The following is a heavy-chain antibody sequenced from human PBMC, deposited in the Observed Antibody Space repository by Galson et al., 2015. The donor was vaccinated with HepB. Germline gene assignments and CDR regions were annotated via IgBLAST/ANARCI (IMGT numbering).Heavy chain of an antibody. CDR1: GFTLSEYY. D-gene: IGHD6-19*01. Sequence: SLRLSCAASGFTLSEYYMSWIRQAPGKGLEWVTYASTTSRYTDYADSVKGRFTISRDNAKNIVHLQMNSLRADDTGLYYCARDCGTSAWGATAEYFHQWSQGTLVTVSS. CDR3: ARDCGTSAWGATAEYFHQ. CDR2: ASTTSRYT. J-gene: IGHJ1*01. V-gene: IGHV3-11*06.